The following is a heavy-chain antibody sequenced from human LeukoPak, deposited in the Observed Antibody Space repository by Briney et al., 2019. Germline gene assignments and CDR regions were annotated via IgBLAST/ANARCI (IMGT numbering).Heavy chain of an antibody. CDR1: GGSFSGYY. Sequence: PSETLSLTCAVYGGSFSGYYWSWIRQPPGKGLEWIGEINHSGSTNYNPSLKSRVTISVDTSKNQLSLKLSSVTAADTAVYYCARGRKSEAAYYFDYWGQGTLVTVSS. V-gene: IGHV4-34*01. CDR3: ARGRKSEAAYYFDY. D-gene: IGHD6-13*01. CDR2: INHSGST. J-gene: IGHJ4*02.